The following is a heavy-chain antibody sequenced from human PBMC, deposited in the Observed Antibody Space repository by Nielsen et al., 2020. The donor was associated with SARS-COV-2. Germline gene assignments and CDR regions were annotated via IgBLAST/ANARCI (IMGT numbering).Heavy chain of an antibody. Sequence: GESLKISCAASGFTFSSYSMNWVRQAPGKGLEWVSSISSSSSYIYYADSVKGRFTISRDNAKNSLYLQMNSLRAEDTAVYYCASASGYYYMDVWGKGTTVTVSS. D-gene: IGHD6-25*01. CDR3: ASASGYYYMDV. CDR1: GFTFSSYS. V-gene: IGHV3-21*01. J-gene: IGHJ6*03. CDR2: ISSSSSYI.